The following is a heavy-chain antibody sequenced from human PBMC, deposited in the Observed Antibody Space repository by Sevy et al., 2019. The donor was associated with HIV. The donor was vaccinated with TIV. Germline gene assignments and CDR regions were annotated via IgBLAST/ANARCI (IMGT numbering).Heavy chain of an antibody. Sequence: GGSLRLSCAASGFTFRSYAMSWVRQAPGKGLEWVSAISGSGGSTSYADSVKGRFTISRDNSKNTLYLQMNSLRAEDTAVYYCAEVDVVGTTEDAFDIWGQGTMVTVSS. CDR1: GFTFRSYA. J-gene: IGHJ3*02. CDR2: ISGSGGST. V-gene: IGHV3-23*01. CDR3: AEVDVVGTTEDAFDI. D-gene: IGHD1-26*01.